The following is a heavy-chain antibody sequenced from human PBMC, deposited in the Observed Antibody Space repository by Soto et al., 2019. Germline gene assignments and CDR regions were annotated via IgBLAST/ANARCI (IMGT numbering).Heavy chain of an antibody. Sequence: QLQLQESGPGLVKASETLSLTCTGSGSSITAYHWSWIRQFPGHKLEWIGYLYDCGTTDYNPALKSRVTISGDSSKNNLSLNLRSVTAADTAVYCCVRGFGDLGPSFLGMDVWGQGTTVIVSS. CDR2: LYDCGTT. V-gene: IGHV4-59*01. CDR3: VRGFGDLGPSFLGMDV. CDR1: GSSITAYH. J-gene: IGHJ6*02. D-gene: IGHD3-10*01.